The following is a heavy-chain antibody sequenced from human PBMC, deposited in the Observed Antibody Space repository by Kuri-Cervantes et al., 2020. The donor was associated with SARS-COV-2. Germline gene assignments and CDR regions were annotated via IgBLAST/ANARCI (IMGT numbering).Heavy chain of an antibody. CDR1: GFTFSTYW. CDR2: IKQDGSEK. V-gene: IGHV3-7*01. D-gene: IGHD3-3*01. CDR3: ASGSITIFGVVTTGFDY. J-gene: IGHJ4*02. Sequence: GGSLRLSCAASGFTFSTYWMSWVRQAPGKRLEWVANIKQDGSEKYYVDSVKGRFTISRDNAKNSLYLQMNSLRAEDTAVYYCASGSITIFGVVTTGFDYWGQGTLVTVSS.